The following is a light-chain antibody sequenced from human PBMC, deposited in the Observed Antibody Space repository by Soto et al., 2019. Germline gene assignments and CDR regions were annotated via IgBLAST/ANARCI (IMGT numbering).Light chain of an antibody. CDR3: QQYDNWPRT. J-gene: IGKJ1*01. Sequence: EKVMTQSPATLSVSPGERATLSCRASQSVRSNLAWYQQKPGQPPRLLIYDASTRATGIPSRFSGSGSGTEFTLTISSLKSEHFAVYYCQQYDNWPRTFGQGTKVDIK. CDR2: DAS. V-gene: IGKV3-15*01. CDR1: QSVRSN.